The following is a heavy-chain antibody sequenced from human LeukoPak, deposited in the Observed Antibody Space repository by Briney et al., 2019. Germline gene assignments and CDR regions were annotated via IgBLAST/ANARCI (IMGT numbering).Heavy chain of an antibody. CDR3: AGSWFYRDYFEY. J-gene: IGHJ4*02. Sequence: GRSLRLSCAASGFPFSSYGMHWVRQAPGKGLEWVAVLSYDGSNEYYADSVKGRFTISRDNSKNTLYLQMNSLRVEDTAVYYCAGSWFYRDYFEYWGQGTLVTVSS. D-gene: IGHD3-10*01. V-gene: IGHV3-30*03. CDR2: LSYDGSNE. CDR1: GFPFSSYG.